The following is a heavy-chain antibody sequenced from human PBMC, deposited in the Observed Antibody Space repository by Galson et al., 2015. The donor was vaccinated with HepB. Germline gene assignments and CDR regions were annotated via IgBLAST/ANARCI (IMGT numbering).Heavy chain of an antibody. D-gene: IGHD2-15*01. Sequence: SLRLSCAVSGFTFSSYAMRWVRQAPGKGLEWVSAISGSGGSTYYADSVKGRFTISRDNSANTLYLQLNNLTAEDTAVNYCATGTLPLSGPSLYWGQGTLVIASS. J-gene: IGHJ4*02. V-gene: IGHV3-23*01. CDR3: ATGTLPLSGPSLY. CDR1: GFTFSSYA. CDR2: ISGSGGST.